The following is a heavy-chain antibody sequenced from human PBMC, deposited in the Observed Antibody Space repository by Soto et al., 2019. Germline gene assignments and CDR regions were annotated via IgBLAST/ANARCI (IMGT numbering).Heavy chain of an antibody. CDR2: MSPNNGHT. V-gene: IGHV1-8*01. J-gene: IGHJ2*01. Sequence: QVQLVQSGAEVKKPGASVTVSCKASGYTFTSHDINWVRQTTGQGLEWMGWMSPNNGHTGYAQNFQGRVSTTMNTSISTAYMEVTGLRSDDTAVYYCARRQNHDHAWYFDLWGRGTPLTASS. CDR1: GYTFTSHD. CDR3: ARRQNHDHAWYFDL.